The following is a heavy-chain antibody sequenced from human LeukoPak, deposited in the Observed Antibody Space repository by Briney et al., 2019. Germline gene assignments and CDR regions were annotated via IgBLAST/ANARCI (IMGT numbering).Heavy chain of an antibody. J-gene: IGHJ4*02. CDR1: GFTFSSYS. CDR3: VGGYYDILTGYSILDY. D-gene: IGHD3-9*01. V-gene: IGHV3-23*01. CDR2: ISGSGGST. Sequence: PGGSLRLSCAASGFTFSSYSMNWVRQAPGKGLEWVSAISGSGGSTYYADSVKGRFTISRDNSKNTLYLQMNSLRAEDTAVYYCVGGYYDILTGYSILDYWGQGTLVTVSS.